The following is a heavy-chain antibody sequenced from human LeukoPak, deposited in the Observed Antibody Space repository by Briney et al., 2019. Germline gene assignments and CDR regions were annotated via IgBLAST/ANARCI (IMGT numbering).Heavy chain of an antibody. J-gene: IGHJ5*02. CDR2: IYHSGTT. Sequence: PSETLSLTCTVSGYSISSGYYWGWIRQSPTKGLEWIGSIYHSGTTYYNPSLKSRVTISVDTSKNQFSLKLSSVTAADTAVYYCARDKGYRGYYEATGFDPWGQGTLVTVSS. CDR1: GYSISSGYY. CDR3: ARDKGYRGYYEATGFDP. D-gene: IGHD3-22*01. V-gene: IGHV4-38-2*02.